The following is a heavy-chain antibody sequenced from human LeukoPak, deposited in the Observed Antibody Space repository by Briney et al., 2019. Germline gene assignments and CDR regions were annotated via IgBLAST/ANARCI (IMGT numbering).Heavy chain of an antibody. D-gene: IGHD1-26*01. V-gene: IGHV7-4-1*02. CDR2: INTNTGNP. J-gene: IGHJ4*02. CDR3: ARDRTYSGSYGPMAY. CDR1: GYTFNRYA. Sequence: GASVTVSCKASGYTFNRYAMNWVRQAPGQGLEWMGWINTNTGNPTYAQGFTGRFVFSLETSVSTAYLQIRSLKAEDTAVYYCARDRTYSGSYGPMAYWGQGTLVTVSS.